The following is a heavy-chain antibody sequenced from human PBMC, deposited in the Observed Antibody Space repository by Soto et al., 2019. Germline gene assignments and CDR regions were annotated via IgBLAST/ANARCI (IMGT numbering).Heavy chain of an antibody. CDR2: INHSGST. CDR1: GGSFSGYY. V-gene: IGHV4-34*01. Sequence: SETLSLTCAVYGGSFSGYYWSWIRQPPGKGLEWIGEINHSGSTNYNPSLKSRVTISVDTSKNQFSRKLSSVTAADTAVYYCARGLGIQLWSPLFDYWGQGTLVTVSS. D-gene: IGHD5-18*01. CDR3: ARGLGIQLWSPLFDY. J-gene: IGHJ4*02.